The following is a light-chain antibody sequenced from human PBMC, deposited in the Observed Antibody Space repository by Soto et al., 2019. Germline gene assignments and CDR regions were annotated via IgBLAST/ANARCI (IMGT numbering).Light chain of an antibody. V-gene: IGKV3-15*01. Sequence: EIVMTQSPATLSVSPGERATLSCRASQSVSSNLAWYQQKPGQAPRLLIYGASTRATGIPARFSGSGSGTESPSTTTTLRSEDFAFYYCKKNNNWLRKTLAKGTRRET. CDR3: KKNNNWLRKT. CDR1: QSVSSN. CDR2: GAS. J-gene: IGKJ2*01.